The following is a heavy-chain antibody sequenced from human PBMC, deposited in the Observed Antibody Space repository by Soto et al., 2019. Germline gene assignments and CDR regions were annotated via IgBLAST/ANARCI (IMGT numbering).Heavy chain of an antibody. V-gene: IGHV3-21*01. J-gene: IGHJ4*02. CDR1: GFTFSSYS. Sequence: EVQLVESGGGLVRPGGSLRLSCAASGFTFSSYSMNWVRQAPGKGLEWVSSISSSSSYIYYADSVKGRFTISRDNAKNSLYLQMNSLRAEDTAVYYCARGVSKYSGYDFDYWGQGTLVTVSS. D-gene: IGHD5-12*01. CDR3: ARGVSKYSGYDFDY. CDR2: ISSSSSYI.